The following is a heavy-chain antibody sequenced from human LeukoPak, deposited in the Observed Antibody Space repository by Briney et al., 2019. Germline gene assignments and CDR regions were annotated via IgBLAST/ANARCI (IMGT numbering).Heavy chain of an antibody. J-gene: IGHJ4*02. CDR2: ISSSSSYI. Sequence: GGSLRLSCAASEFTFSSYSMNWVRQAPGKGLEWVSSISSSSSYIYYADSVKGRFTISRDNAKNSLYLQMNSLRAEGTAVYYCARGYCSGGSCYMYYFDYWGQGTLVTVSS. CDR3: ARGYCSGGSCYMYYFDY. V-gene: IGHV3-21*01. D-gene: IGHD2-15*01. CDR1: EFTFSSYS.